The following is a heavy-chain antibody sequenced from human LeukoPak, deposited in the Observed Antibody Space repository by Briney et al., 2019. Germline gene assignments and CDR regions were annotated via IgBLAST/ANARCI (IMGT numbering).Heavy chain of an antibody. Sequence: GRSLRLSCAASGFTFSSYGMHWVRQAPGKGLEWVAVIWYDGSNKYYADSVKGRFTISRDNSKNTLYLQMNSLRAEDTAVYYYARELISTTWRGNRSYFDLWGRGTLVTVSS. J-gene: IGHJ2*01. CDR3: ARELISTTWRGNRSYFDL. CDR2: IWYDGSNK. D-gene: IGHD1-1*01. V-gene: IGHV3-33*01. CDR1: GFTFSSYG.